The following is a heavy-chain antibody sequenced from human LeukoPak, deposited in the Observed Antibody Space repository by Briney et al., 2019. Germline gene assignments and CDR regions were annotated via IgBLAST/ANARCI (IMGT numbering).Heavy chain of an antibody. D-gene: IGHD6-13*01. V-gene: IGHV3-23*01. Sequence: GGSLRLSCAASGFTFSSYAMSWVRQAPGKGLEWVSAISGSGGSTYYADSVKGRFTISRDNSQNTLYLQMNSLRAEDTAVYYCAKGPHSSSSFDYWGQGTLVTVSS. CDR2: ISGSGGST. J-gene: IGHJ4*02. CDR1: GFTFSSYA. CDR3: AKGPHSSSSFDY.